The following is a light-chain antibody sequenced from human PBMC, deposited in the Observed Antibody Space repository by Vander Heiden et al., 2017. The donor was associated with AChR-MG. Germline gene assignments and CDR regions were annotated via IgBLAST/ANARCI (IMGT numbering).Light chain of an antibody. CDR1: HRVDGSY. Sequence: DIALPQSPATLSLSPGEGAPLSCGTRHRVDGSYLLWYQHKPGQAPKRLIYGASRRATGIPDRFTGSRYGTTFILTISRLEPDEYAVYHCQFYGTAHPGIITFGHGTRV. CDR2: GAS. V-gene: IGKV3D-20*01. CDR3: QFYGTAHPGIIT. J-gene: IGKJ3*01.